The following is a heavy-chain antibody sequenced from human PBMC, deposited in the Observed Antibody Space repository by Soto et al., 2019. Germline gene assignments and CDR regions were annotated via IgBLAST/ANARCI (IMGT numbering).Heavy chain of an antibody. D-gene: IGHD6-19*01. CDR3: AKSPSYSSVASPGYFDL. V-gene: IGHV3-9*01. Sequence: GGSLRLSCAASGFTFDDYAMHWVRQAPGKGLEWVSGISWNSGSIGYADSVKGRFTISRDNAKNSLYLQMNSLRAEDTALYYCAKSPSYSSVASPGYFDLWGRGTLVTVSS. J-gene: IGHJ2*01. CDR2: ISWNSGSI. CDR1: GFTFDDYA.